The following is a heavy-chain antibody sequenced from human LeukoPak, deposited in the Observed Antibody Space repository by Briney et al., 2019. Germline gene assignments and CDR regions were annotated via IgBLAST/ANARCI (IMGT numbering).Heavy chain of an antibody. D-gene: IGHD2-2*01. CDR3: ATWGLGYCSSTCCYSFDY. CDR2: ISSSGSTI. V-gene: IGHV3-11*04. Sequence: KPGGSLRLSCAASGFTFSDYYMSWIRQAPGKGLEWVSYISSSGSTIYYADSVKGRFTISRDNAKNSLYLQMNSLRAEDTAVYYCATWGLGYCSSTCCYSFDYWGQGTLVTVSS. J-gene: IGHJ4*02. CDR1: GFTFSDYY.